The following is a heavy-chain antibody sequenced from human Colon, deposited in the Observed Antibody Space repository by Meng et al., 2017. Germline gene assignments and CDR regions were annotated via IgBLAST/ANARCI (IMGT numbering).Heavy chain of an antibody. Sequence: GRLQHGAAVLLTSEEPLSLLGGVDGWSISGYYWYWIRQSPGKVLEWIGEINYTGSTSYNPSLRSRVTISLDTSKKQFSLRLSSVTAADTAVYYCARRGLSGSFSPWGQGTLVTVSS. CDR3: ARRGLSGSFSP. CDR2: INYTGST. J-gene: IGHJ5*02. D-gene: IGHD3-10*01. V-gene: IGHV4-34*01. CDR1: GWSISGYY.